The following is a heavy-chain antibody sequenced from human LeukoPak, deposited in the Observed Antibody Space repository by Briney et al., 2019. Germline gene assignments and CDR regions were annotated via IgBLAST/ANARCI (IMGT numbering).Heavy chain of an antibody. J-gene: IGHJ5*02. V-gene: IGHV4-31*03. CDR1: GGSVRSGGYS. CDR2: IEDSGTT. D-gene: IGHD2-15*01. Sequence: SQTLSLTCTVSGGSVRSGGYSWSWLRQPPGKGLEWIGNIEDSGTTYYNPSLKSRVIISVDTSKNQVSLNLISVSAADTALYYCAGEGPCIGNAICYGFDPWGQGTLVTVSS. CDR3: AGEGPCIGNAICYGFDP.